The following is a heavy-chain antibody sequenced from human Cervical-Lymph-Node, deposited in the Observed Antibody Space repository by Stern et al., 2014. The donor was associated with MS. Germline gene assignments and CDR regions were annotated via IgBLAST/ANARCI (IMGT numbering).Heavy chain of an antibody. Sequence: MQLVQSGGGLVQPGRSLRLSCVVSGFTFDDYAMHWVRQGPGKGLEWVSGISWNSDRIGYADSVMGRFTISRDNAKNSLYLQMNSLRAEDTALYYCAKGLGTDYYYGMDVWGQGTTVTVSS. CDR3: AKGLGTDYYYGMDV. CDR2: ISWNSDRI. J-gene: IGHJ6*02. CDR1: GFTFDDYA. V-gene: IGHV3-9*01. D-gene: IGHD3-10*01.